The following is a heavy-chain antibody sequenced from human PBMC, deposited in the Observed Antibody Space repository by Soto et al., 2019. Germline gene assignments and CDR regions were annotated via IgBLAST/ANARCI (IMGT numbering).Heavy chain of an antibody. CDR2: IFYSGST. CDR1: LGPTSSGSYC. Sequence: PAETLPVTCTLSLGPTSSGSYCWARIRQPPGKGLEWIGSIFYSGSTYYNPCLKSRVTISVDTSKNQFSLKLNSVTAADTAVYYCARFCSGGTCNYGYYFDFWGQGTMVTVSS. V-gene: IGHV4-39*01. J-gene: IGHJ4*02. D-gene: IGHD2-15*01. CDR3: ARFCSGGTCNYGYYFDF.